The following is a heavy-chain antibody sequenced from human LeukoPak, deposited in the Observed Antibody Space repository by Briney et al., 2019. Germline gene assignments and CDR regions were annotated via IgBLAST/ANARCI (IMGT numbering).Heavy chain of an antibody. V-gene: IGHV3-11*01. D-gene: IGHD3-22*01. Sequence: GGSLRLSCAASGFNFSDHYMSWVRQTPGRPLEWVSYISGSGATLHHADSVKGRFTISRDKAKNSLSLKMNSLRAEDTALYYCARALYGSSGYYDYWGQGILVTVSS. CDR2: ISGSGATL. CDR1: GFNFSDHY. J-gene: IGHJ4*02. CDR3: ARALYGSSGYYDY.